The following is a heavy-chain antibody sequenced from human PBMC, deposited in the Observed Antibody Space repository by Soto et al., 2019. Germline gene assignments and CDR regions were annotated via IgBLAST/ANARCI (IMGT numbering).Heavy chain of an antibody. CDR1: GFTFSTYA. CDR2: VSASGLNT. V-gene: IGHV3-23*01. D-gene: IGHD6-13*01. CDR3: AKSPNRDSSSPIDY. J-gene: IGHJ4*02. Sequence: PGGSLRLSCAASGFTFSTYAMAWVRQAPGKGLEWVSGVSASGLNTDYADPVKGRFYISRDNSKNTVSLHMNSLRAEDTALYYCAKSPNRDSSSPIDYWGQGTLVTVSS.